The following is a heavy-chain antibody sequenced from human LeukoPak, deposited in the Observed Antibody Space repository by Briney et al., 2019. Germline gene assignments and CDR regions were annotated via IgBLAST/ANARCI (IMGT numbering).Heavy chain of an antibody. J-gene: IGHJ3*01. D-gene: IGHD3-22*01. CDR1: GGSFRDYY. V-gene: IGHV4-34*01. CDR2: IKHSGST. Sequence: PSETLSLTCAVYGGSFRDYYWSWIRQPPGKGLGWVGEIKHSGSTKYNPSPKSRVTISLDTSKNQFSLKLTSVTAADTAVYYCAKAPYLSSGSWGQGILVAVSS. CDR3: AKAPYLSSGS.